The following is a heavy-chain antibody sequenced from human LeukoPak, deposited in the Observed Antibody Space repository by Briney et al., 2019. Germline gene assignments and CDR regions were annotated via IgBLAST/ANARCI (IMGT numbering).Heavy chain of an antibody. V-gene: IGHV3-48*04. D-gene: IGHD4/OR15-4a*01. CDR2: ISSSSNTK. CDR1: GFTFSSYS. Sequence: GGSLRLSCAASGFTFSSYSMNWVRQAPGKGLEWVSYISSSSNTKYYADPVKGRFTISRDNAKNSLYLQMNSLRAEDTAVYNCARRGDYGFNFDYWGQGTLVTVSS. J-gene: IGHJ4*02. CDR3: ARRGDYGFNFDY.